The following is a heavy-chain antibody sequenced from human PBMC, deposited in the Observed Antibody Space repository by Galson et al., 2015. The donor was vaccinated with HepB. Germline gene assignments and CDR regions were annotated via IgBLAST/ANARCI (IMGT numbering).Heavy chain of an antibody. Sequence: SVTVSCKASGGTFSSYAISWVRQAPGQGLEWMGGIIPIFGTANYAQKFQGRVTITADESTSTAYMELSSLRSEDTAVYYCARDFVDEEFFPGLYGMDVWGQGTTVTVSS. CDR1: GGTFSSYA. V-gene: IGHV1-69*13. CDR3: ARDFVDEEFFPGLYGMDV. D-gene: IGHD3-10*01. CDR2: IIPIFGTA. J-gene: IGHJ6*02.